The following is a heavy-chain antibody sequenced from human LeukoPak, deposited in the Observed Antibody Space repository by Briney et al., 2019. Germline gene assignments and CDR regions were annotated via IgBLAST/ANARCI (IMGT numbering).Heavy chain of an antibody. Sequence: GGSLRLSCAASGFTFSDYYMSWIRQAPGKGLEWISYISGSGSNIYYADSVRGRFTVSRDNAKNSLYLQMNSLRAEDTAVYFCARRHWGADYWGQGTLVTVSS. J-gene: IGHJ4*02. V-gene: IGHV3-11*01. CDR2: ISGSGSNI. CDR3: ARRHWGADY. CDR1: GFTFSDYY. D-gene: IGHD1-26*01.